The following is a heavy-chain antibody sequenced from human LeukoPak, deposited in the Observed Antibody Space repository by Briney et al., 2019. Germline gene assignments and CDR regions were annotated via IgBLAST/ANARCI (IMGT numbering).Heavy chain of an antibody. CDR1: GFPFSSYA. V-gene: IGHV3-23*01. CDR3: AKDPMPYSSGWYPYYFDY. Sequence: GSLRLSCAASGFPFSSYAMSWVRQAPGKGLEWVSAISGSGGSTYYADSVKGRFTISRDNSKNTLYLQMNSLRAEDTAVYYCAKDPMPYSSGWYPYYFDYWGQGTLVTVSS. D-gene: IGHD6-19*01. CDR2: ISGSGGST. J-gene: IGHJ4*02.